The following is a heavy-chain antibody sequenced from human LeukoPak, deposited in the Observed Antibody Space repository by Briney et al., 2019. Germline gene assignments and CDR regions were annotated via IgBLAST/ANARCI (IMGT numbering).Heavy chain of an antibody. CDR2: IKQDGSDK. D-gene: IGHD1-7*01. V-gene: IGHV3-7*01. Sequence: GGSLRLSCVASGFTFSNYDMSWVRQAPGRGLEWVANIKQDGSDKYYVDSVKGRFTISRDNAKNSLYLQMNSLRAEDTAVYYCARDSISRYNWNYGRTTDYWGQGTLVTVSS. CDR3: ARDSISRYNWNYGRTTDY. J-gene: IGHJ4*02. CDR1: GFTFSNYD.